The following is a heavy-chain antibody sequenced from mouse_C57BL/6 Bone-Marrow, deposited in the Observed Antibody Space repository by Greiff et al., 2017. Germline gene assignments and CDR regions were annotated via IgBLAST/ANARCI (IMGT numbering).Heavy chain of an antibody. CDR1: GYTFTSYW. CDR2: IDPSDSYT. CDR3: AREGNWDTGAMDY. V-gene: IGHV1-50*01. D-gene: IGHD4-1*02. Sequence: QVQLQQPGAELVKPGASVKLSCKASGYTFTSYWMQWVKQRPGQGLEWIGEIDPSDSYTNYNQKFKGKATLTVDTSSSTAYMQLSSLTSEDSAVYYFAREGNWDTGAMDYWGQGTSVTVSS. J-gene: IGHJ4*01.